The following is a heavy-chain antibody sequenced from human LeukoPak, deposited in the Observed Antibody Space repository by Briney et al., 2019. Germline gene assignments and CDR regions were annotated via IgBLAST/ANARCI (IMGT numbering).Heavy chain of an antibody. Sequence: ASVKVSCKASAGTFTKYAISWVRQAPGQGLEWLGRIVPVPGVPNNAQKFHGRVTLTADRSTTTAYMELTSLTSEDTAVYYCATVPIHDYKDAVLGYFDNWGQGTLVTVSS. J-gene: IGHJ4*02. CDR2: IVPVPGVP. CDR1: AGTFTKYA. V-gene: IGHV1-69*04. CDR3: ATVPIHDYKDAVLGYFDN. D-gene: IGHD3-9*01.